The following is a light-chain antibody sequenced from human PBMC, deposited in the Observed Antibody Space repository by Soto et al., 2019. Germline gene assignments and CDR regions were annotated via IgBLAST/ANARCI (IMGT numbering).Light chain of an antibody. V-gene: IGKV1-5*01. CDR2: DAS. J-gene: IGKJ1*01. CDR1: QSISIW. CDR3: QQCNGYSRT. Sequence: DIQMTQSPSTLSASVGDSVTITCRASQSISIWLAWYQQKPGKAPKVLIYDASSLESGVPSRFSGSGSGTEFTLTISSLQTDDFATYYCQQCNGYSRTFGQGTKVEIK.